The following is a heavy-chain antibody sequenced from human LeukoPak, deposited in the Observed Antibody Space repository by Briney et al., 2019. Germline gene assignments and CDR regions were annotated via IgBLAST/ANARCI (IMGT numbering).Heavy chain of an antibody. V-gene: IGHV3-74*01. CDR1: GFTFSSYW. CDR2: INSDGSST. Sequence: GGSLRLSCAASGFTFSSYWMHWVRQAPGKGLVWVSRINSDGSSTSYADSVKGRFTISRDNAKNTLYLQMNSLRAEDTAVYYCARSPLPTSPYYYYYMDVWGKGTTVTISS. CDR3: ARSPLPTSPYYYYYMDV. J-gene: IGHJ6*03. D-gene: IGHD5-12*01.